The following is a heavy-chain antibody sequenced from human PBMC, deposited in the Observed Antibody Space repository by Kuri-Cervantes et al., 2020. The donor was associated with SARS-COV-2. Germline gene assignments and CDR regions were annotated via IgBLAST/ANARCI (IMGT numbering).Heavy chain of an antibody. Sequence: GESLSLSCAASGFTFSSYEMNWVRQAPGKGLEWVSYISSSGSTIYYADSVKCRFTISRDNAKNSLYLQMNSLRAEDTAVYYCAKRGDIYSSSWSLTPDDAFDIWGQGTMVTVSS. D-gene: IGHD6-13*01. CDR1: GFTFSSYE. CDR3: AKRGDIYSSSWSLTPDDAFDI. CDR2: ISSSGSTI. J-gene: IGHJ3*02. V-gene: IGHV3-48*03.